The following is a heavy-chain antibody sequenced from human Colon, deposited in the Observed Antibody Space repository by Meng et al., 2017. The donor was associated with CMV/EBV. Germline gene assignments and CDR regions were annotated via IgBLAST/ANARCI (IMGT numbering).Heavy chain of an antibody. CDR2: IYSTGRT. Sequence: GGSLRLSCGVSGISVSGNYMTWVRQAPGKGLEWLSVIYSTGRTFYAESAKGRFTISRDTSQNTVFLQMDTLRVEDTAIYYCARVSSAGLALDVWGQGTMVTVSS. D-gene: IGHD6-19*01. J-gene: IGHJ3*01. V-gene: IGHV3-53*01. CDR1: GISVSGNY. CDR3: ARVSSAGLALDV.